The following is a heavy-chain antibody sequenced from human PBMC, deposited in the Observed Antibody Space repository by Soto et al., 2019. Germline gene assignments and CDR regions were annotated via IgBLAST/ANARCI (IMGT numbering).Heavy chain of an antibody. CDR3: ARVTLWGGAAGTGWFDP. Sequence: PWETLSLTCAAYGVSFSGYYLSWIRQPPGKGLEWIGEINHSGSTNYNPSLKSRVTISVDTSKNQFSLKLSSVTAADTAVYYCARVTLWGGAAGTGWFDPWGQGTLVTVSP. CDR2: INHSGST. D-gene: IGHD6-13*01. CDR1: GVSFSGYY. J-gene: IGHJ5*02. V-gene: IGHV4-34*01.